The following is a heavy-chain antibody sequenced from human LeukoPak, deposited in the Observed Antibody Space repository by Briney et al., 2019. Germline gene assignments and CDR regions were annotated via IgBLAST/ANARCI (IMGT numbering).Heavy chain of an antibody. CDR2: ISYGGSNK. J-gene: IGHJ6*04. V-gene: IGHV3-30*04. D-gene: IGHD3-10*01. CDR1: GFTFSSYA. CDR3: ARDLLTETRLLWFGELKYGMDV. Sequence: PGRSLRLSCAASGFTFSSYAMHWVRQAPGKGLEWVAVISYGGSNKYYADSVKGRFTISRDNSKNTLYLQMNSLRAEDTAVYYCARDLLTETRLLWFGELKYGMDVWGKGTTVTVSS.